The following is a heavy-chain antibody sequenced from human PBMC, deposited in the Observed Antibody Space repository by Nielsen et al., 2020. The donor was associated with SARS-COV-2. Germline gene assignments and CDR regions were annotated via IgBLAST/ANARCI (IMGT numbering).Heavy chain of an antibody. D-gene: IGHD1-26*01. CDR1: GFSFSSYA. V-gene: IGHV3-23*01. CDR2: IGTTGDKT. Sequence: GESLKISCAASGFSFSSYAMTWVRQPPGKGLEWVSSIGTTGDKTFYADSVKGRFTISSDNSKNTLYLQLNSLRAEDTAVFYCAKISGSQRHYFDFWGQGALVTVSS. CDR3: AKISGSQRHYFDF. J-gene: IGHJ4*02.